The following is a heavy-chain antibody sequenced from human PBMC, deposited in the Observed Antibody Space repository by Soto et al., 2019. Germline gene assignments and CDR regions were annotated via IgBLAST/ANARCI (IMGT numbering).Heavy chain of an antibody. D-gene: IGHD6-19*01. V-gene: IGHV1-3*01. CDR3: ARGFSGWYDRFDP. J-gene: IGHJ5*02. Sequence: VKVSCNASEYTYTSYAMHWVRLAPGQRLEWMGWLNAGKGNTKYSQKFQGRVTITRDTSASTAYMELSSLRSEDTAVYYCARGFSGWYDRFDPWGQGTLVTVSS. CDR1: EYTYTSYA. CDR2: LNAGKGNT.